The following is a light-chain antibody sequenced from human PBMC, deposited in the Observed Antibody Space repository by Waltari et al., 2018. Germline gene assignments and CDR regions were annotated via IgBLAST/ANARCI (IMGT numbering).Light chain of an antibody. CDR1: QSLSSSY. CDR2: DAS. V-gene: IGKV3-20*01. Sequence: IVLTQSPGTLSLSPGERVTLSCRASQSLSSSYLAWHQQKPGQAPRLLIYDASSRATGIPDRFSGSGSGTDFTLTISRLEPEDFAVYFCQQYGSSPPVYTFGQGTKLEIK. CDR3: QQYGSSPPVYT. J-gene: IGKJ2*01.